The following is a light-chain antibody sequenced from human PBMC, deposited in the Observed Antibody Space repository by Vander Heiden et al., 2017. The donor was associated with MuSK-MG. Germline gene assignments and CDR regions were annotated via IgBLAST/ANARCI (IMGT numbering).Light chain of an antibody. V-gene: IGKV3-20*01. CDR3: QQYGSSWT. CDR1: QSVRSSY. J-gene: IGKJ1*01. Sequence: VLTQSPGTLSLSPGERGTLPCRASQSVRSSYLAWYKQRPGQAPRLLIYGASSSATGIPDRFSGSGSGTDFTLTSSRLEPEDFAVYYCQQYGSSWTFGQGTKVEIK. CDR2: GAS.